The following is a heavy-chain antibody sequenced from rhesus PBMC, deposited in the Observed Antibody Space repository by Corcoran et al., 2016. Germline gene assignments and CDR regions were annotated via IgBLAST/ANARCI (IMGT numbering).Heavy chain of an antibody. CDR1: GYTFTDYY. J-gene: IGHJ3*01. CDR2: VDPEDGEA. D-gene: IGHD1-44*02. V-gene: IGHV1-111*02. CDR3: ATRSNVYGSDAFDF. Sequence: EVQLVQSGAEVKKPGASVKISCKASGYTFTDYYLHWVGQAPGKGLAWMGRVDPEDGEAIHSPKFQDRGTITADTSTDTAYMELSSLRSEDTAVYYCATRSNVYGSDAFDFWGQGLRVTVSS.